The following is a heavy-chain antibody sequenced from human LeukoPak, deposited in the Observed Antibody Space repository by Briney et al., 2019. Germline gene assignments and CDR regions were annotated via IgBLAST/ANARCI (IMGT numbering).Heavy chain of an antibody. CDR3: AKRGDILVVVAAFFDY. CDR2: ISGSGGST. J-gene: IGHJ4*02. CDR1: GFTFSSYG. D-gene: IGHD2-15*01. Sequence: GGSLRLSCAASGFTFSSYGMSWVRQAPGKGLEWVSAISGSGGSTSYADAVKGRFTISRDNSKNTLCLQMNSLRAEDTAVYYCAKRGDILVVVAAFFDYWGQGTLVTVSS. V-gene: IGHV3-23*01.